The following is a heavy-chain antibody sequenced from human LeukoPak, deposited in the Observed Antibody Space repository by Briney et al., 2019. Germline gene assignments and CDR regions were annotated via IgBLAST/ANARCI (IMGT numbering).Heavy chain of an antibody. CDR3: TTDRGWYFGY. V-gene: IGHV3-72*01. J-gene: IGHJ4*02. Sequence: GGSLRLSCAASGFTFSDHSMDWVRQAPGKGLEWVGRSTNKATSYATQYAASVKGRFTIARDDSKNSLYLHMNSLETEDTAVYYCTTDRGWYFGYWGQGTLVTVSS. D-gene: IGHD6-19*01. CDR2: STNKATSYAT. CDR1: GFTFSDHS.